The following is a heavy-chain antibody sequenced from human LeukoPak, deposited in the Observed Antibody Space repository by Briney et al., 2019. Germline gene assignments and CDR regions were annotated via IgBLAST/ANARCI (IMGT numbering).Heavy chain of an antibody. Sequence: GGSLRLSCVASGFIFGNHWMGWVRQAPGKGLEWVADIKEDGSEKTYVDSVRGRFTISRDNAQNSLYLQMNNLRPEDTAVYYCLREEYRAWGSWGQGTLVTVSS. J-gene: IGHJ5*02. D-gene: IGHD2/OR15-2a*01. V-gene: IGHV3-7*03. CDR2: IKEDGSEK. CDR1: GFIFGNHW. CDR3: LREEYRAWGS.